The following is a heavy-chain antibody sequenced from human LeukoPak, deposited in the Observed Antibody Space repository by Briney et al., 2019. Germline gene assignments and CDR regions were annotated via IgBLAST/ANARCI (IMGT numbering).Heavy chain of an antibody. CDR2: IYSGGST. CDR1: GFTFSKFP. J-gene: IGHJ4*02. V-gene: IGHV3-66*01. CDR3: AREAQWLPPDY. D-gene: IGHD6-19*01. Sequence: PGGSLRLSCAASGFTFSKFPMGWVRQAPGRGLEWVSVIYSGGSTYYADSVKGRFTISRDNSKNTLYLQMNSLRAEDTAVYYCAREAQWLPPDYWGQGTLVTVSS.